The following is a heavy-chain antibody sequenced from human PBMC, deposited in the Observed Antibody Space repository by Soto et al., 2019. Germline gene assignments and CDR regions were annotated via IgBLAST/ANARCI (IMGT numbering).Heavy chain of an antibody. CDR2: ISGSGGST. CDR3: AKYGGDLEYYYYYMDV. V-gene: IGHV3-23*01. CDR1: GFTFSSYA. D-gene: IGHD2-21*02. Sequence: GGSLRLSCAASGFTFSSYAMSWVRQAPGKGLEWVSAISGSGGSTYYADTVKGRFTISRDNSKNTLYLQMNSLRAEDTAVYYCAKYGGDLEYYYYYMDVWGKGTTVTVSS. J-gene: IGHJ6*03.